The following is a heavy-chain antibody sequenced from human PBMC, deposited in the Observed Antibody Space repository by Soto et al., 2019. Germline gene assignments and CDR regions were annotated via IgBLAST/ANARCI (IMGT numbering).Heavy chain of an antibody. V-gene: IGHV1-18*03. CDR1: GYTFTSYG. Sequence: ASVKVSCKASGYTFTSYGISWVRQAPGQGLEWMGWISAYNGNTNYAQKLQGRVTMTTDTSTSTAYMELRSLRSDDMAVYYCARDHEDIVVVPAAIDNWFDPWGQGTLVTVSS. D-gene: IGHD2-2*02. J-gene: IGHJ5*02. CDR3: ARDHEDIVVVPAAIDNWFDP. CDR2: ISAYNGNT.